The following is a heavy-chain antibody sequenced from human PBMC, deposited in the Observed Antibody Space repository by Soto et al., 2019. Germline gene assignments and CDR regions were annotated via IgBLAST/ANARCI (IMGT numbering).Heavy chain of an antibody. J-gene: IGHJ6*02. V-gene: IGHV3-30-3*01. D-gene: IGHD2-15*01. Sequence: QVQLVESGGGVVQPGGSLRLSWAASGFTFRNYAMHLVRQAPGKGLECLAVIAYDGSNAFYRDSVKGRFTISRDNSKNTLYLKMNSLRYEDTGVYYCARGDREDILVVVGARPGEYGIDIWGQGTTVTVSS. CDR1: GFTFRNYA. CDR2: IAYDGSNA. CDR3: ARGDREDILVVVGARPGEYGIDI.